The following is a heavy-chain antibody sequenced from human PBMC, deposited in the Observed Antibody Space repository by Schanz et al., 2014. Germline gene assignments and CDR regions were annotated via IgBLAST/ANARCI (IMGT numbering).Heavy chain of an antibody. V-gene: IGHV3-48*01. CDR2: IATSSSTR. CDR1: GFTVSSDH. Sequence: VQLVESGGGFVQPGGSLGLSCVVSGFTVSSDHMNWVRQVPGKGLEWLSYIATSSSTRHYADSVKGRVTISRDNAKNSVSLQMNSLRAEDTAVYYCARGIDVSDFWSGSPPKGGANDYWGQGTLVTVSS. J-gene: IGHJ4*02. D-gene: IGHD3-3*01. CDR3: ARGIDVSDFWSGSPPKGGANDY.